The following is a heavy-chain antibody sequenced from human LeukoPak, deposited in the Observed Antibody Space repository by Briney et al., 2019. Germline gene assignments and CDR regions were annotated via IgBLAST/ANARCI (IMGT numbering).Heavy chain of an antibody. CDR1: GGSFSGYY. V-gene: IGHV4-34*01. D-gene: IGHD2-8*01. J-gene: IGHJ4*02. Sequence: SETLSLTCALYGGSFSGYYWSWIRQPPGKGLEWIGEINHSGSTNYNPSLKSRVSISVDTTKKQFSLNLSSVTAADTAAYYSARQWGRLGFDYWGEGTLVSVS. CDR3: ARQWGRLGFDY. CDR2: INHSGST.